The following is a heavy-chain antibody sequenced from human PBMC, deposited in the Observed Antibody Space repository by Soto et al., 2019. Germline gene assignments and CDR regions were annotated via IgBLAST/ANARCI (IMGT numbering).Heavy chain of an antibody. V-gene: IGHV4-30-2*01. J-gene: IGHJ4*02. Sequence: QLQLQESGSGLVKPSQTLSLTCAVSGGSISSGGYSWSWIRQPPGKGLEWIGYIYHSGSTYYNPSLKSRVXXXVXXSKNQFSLKLSSVTAADTAVYYCARGRKTVTTFDYWGQGTLVTVSS. CDR3: ARGRKTVTTFDY. D-gene: IGHD4-17*01. CDR2: IYHSGST. CDR1: GGSISSGGYS.